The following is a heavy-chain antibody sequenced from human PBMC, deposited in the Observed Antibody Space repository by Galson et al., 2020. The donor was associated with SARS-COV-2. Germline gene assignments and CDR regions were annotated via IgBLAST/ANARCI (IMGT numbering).Heavy chain of an antibody. V-gene: IGHV3-21*01. Sequence: GGSLRLSCAASGFTFSTYSMIWVRQAPGKGLEWVSSISSSGRYMYYGDSVEGRFTISRDNAKNSLYLEMSSLRVEDTGIYYCARDMYCPNGVCRYYGVDVWGQGTTVTVSS. CDR2: ISSSGRYM. CDR1: GFTFSTYS. D-gene: IGHD2-8*01. J-gene: IGHJ6*02. CDR3: ARDMYCPNGVCRYYGVDV.